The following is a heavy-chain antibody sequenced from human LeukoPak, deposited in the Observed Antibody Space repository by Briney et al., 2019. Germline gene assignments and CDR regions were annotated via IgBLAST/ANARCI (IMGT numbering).Heavy chain of an antibody. Sequence: VASVKVSCKASGYTFTTYAMNWVRQAPGQGLEWMGWINTNTGNPTYAQGFTGRFVFSLDTSVSTAYLQISSLRAEDTAVYYCARYTSGYYRWFDPWGQGTLVTVSS. J-gene: IGHJ5*02. V-gene: IGHV7-4-1*02. CDR2: INTNTGNP. CDR1: GYTFTTYA. CDR3: ARYTSGYYRWFDP. D-gene: IGHD6-19*01.